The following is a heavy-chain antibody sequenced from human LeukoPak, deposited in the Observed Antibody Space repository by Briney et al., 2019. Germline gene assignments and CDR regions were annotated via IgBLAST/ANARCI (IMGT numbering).Heavy chain of an antibody. CDR3: ARAKSSSWAHYFDY. CDR2: IYHSGST. Sequence: SETLSLACAVSGHSISSGYYWGWIRQPPGKGLEWIGTIYHSGSTCYNPSLKSRVTISVDASKNQFSLKLSSVTAADTAVYYCARAKSSSWAHYFDYWGQGTLVTVSS. D-gene: IGHD6-13*01. J-gene: IGHJ4*02. V-gene: IGHV4-38-2*01. CDR1: GHSISSGYY.